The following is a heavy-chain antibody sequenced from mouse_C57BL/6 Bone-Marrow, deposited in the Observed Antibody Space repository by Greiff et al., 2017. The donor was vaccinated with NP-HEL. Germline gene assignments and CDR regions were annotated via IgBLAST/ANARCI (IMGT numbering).Heavy chain of an antibody. J-gene: IGHJ2*01. Sequence: QVHVKQPGAELVKPGASVKMSCKASGYTFTSYWITWVKQRPGQGLEWIGDIYPGSGSTNYNEKFKSKATLTVDTSSSTAYMQLSSLTSEDAAVYYCARSTMVTTLDYWGQGTTLTVSS. D-gene: IGHD2-2*01. V-gene: IGHV1-55*01. CDR3: ARSTMVTTLDY. CDR2: IYPGSGST. CDR1: GYTFTSYW.